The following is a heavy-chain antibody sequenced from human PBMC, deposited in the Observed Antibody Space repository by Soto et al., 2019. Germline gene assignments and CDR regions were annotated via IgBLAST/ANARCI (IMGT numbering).Heavy chain of an antibody. CDR3: AGSGSYRDIDY. J-gene: IGHJ4*02. D-gene: IGHD3-10*01. Sequence: SETLSLTCAVSGGSISSRNCWSCVRQPPGKGLEWIGEIHHSGSTNPNPSLKSRVTTSVDKSKNQFSLKLTSVTAADTAVYYCAGSGSYRDIDYWGQGTLVTVSS. V-gene: IGHV4-4*02. CDR1: GGSISSRNC. CDR2: IHHSGST.